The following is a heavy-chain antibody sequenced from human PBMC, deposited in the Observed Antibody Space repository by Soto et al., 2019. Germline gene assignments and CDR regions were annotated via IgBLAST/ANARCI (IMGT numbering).Heavy chain of an antibody. J-gene: IGHJ6*03. V-gene: IGHV6-1*01. CDR2: TYYKSKWFN. Sequence: SQTLSLTCAISGDSVSSNSADWNWVRQTPSRGLEWLGRTYYKSKWFNNYAVSVKSRITINPDTSQNQFSLHLDSVTPEDTAVYFCARGSWDDVSGHYYMDVWGKGTTVTVSS. CDR3: ARGSWDDVSGHYYMDV. CDR1: GDSVSSNSAD. D-gene: IGHD5-12*01.